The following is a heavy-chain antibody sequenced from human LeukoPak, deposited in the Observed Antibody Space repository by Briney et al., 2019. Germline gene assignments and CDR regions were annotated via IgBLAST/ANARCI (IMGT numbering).Heavy chain of an antibody. CDR3: ARALLDFWSGYSEFDP. CDR2: IYYSGST. Sequence: PSETLSLTCTVSGGSISSSSYSWGWIRQPPGKGLEWIGSIYYSGSTYYNPSLKSRVTISVDTSKNQFSLKLSSVTAADTAVYYCARALLDFWSGYSEFDPWGQGTLVTVSS. D-gene: IGHD3-3*01. J-gene: IGHJ5*02. CDR1: GGSISSSSYS. V-gene: IGHV4-39*01.